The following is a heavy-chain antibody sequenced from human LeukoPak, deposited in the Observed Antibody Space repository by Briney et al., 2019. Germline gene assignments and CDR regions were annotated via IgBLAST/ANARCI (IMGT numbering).Heavy chain of an antibody. CDR2: IVVGSGNT. CDR3: AADPHRGVGQEYYFDY. Sequence: TSVKVSCKASGFTFTSSAMQWVRQARGQRPEWIGWIVVGSGNTNYAQKFQERVTITRDMSTSTAYMELSSLRSEDTAVYYCAADPHRGVGQEYYFDYWGQGTLVTVSS. D-gene: IGHD3-10*01. J-gene: IGHJ4*02. CDR1: GFTFTSSA. V-gene: IGHV1-58*02.